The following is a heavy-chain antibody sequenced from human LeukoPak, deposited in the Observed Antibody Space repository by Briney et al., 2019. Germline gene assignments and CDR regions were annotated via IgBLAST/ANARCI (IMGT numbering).Heavy chain of an antibody. CDR1: GGTFSSYA. D-gene: IGHD3-10*01. Sequence: GASVKVSCKASGGTFSSYAISWVRQAPGQGLEWMGRIIPILGIANYAQKFQGRVTITADKSTSTAYMELSSLRSEDTAVYYCARRTSSVDRYGSGSWYFDYWGQGTLVTVSS. J-gene: IGHJ4*02. CDR3: ARRTSSVDRYGSGSWYFDY. CDR2: IIPILGIA. V-gene: IGHV1-69*04.